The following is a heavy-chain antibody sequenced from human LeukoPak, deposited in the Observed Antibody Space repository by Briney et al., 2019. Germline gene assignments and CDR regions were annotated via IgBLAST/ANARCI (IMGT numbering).Heavy chain of an antibody. CDR2: IKQDGSQK. CDR1: GFTFSSYW. Sequence: PGGSLRLSCAASGFTFSSYWMSWVRQAPGKGLEGVANIKQDGSQKYYVDSVKGRFTISRDNAKNSLYLQMNSLRAEDTAVYYCARGANYYDSSGSMGYWGQGTLVTVSS. J-gene: IGHJ4*02. D-gene: IGHD3-22*01. CDR3: ARGANYYDSSGSMGY. V-gene: IGHV3-7*04.